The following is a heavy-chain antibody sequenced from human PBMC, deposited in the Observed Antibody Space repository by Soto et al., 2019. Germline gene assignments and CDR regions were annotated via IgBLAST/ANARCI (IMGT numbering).Heavy chain of an antibody. J-gene: IGHJ4*02. CDR1: GFTFSDYY. V-gene: IGHV3-11*01. Sequence: GGSLSLSCAASGFTFSDYYMSWIRQAPGKGLECVSYTSSSGSTIYYADSVKGSFTISRDNAKNSLYLQMNSLRAEDTPVYYCARVGVGASSDYWGQGTLVTVSS. CDR3: ARVGVGASSDY. CDR2: TSSSGSTI. D-gene: IGHD1-26*01.